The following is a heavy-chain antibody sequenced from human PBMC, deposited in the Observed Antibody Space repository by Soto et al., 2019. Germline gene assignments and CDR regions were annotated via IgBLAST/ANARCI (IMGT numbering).Heavy chain of an antibody. J-gene: IGHJ3*02. V-gene: IGHV1-69*12. CDR3: ARERDMTAIGSDGVDI. Sequence: QVQLVQSGAEVKKPGSSVKVSCKASGGTLTNYAISWVRQAPGQGLEWMGGIIPIFGTANYAQNFQGRVTITADESTSTAYMELSSLRSEDTAVYYCARERDMTAIGSDGVDIWGQGTMVTVSS. CDR2: IIPIFGTA. CDR1: GGTLTNYA. D-gene: IGHD2-21*02.